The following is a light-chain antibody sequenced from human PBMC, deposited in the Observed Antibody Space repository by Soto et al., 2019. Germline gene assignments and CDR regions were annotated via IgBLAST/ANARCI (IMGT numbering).Light chain of an antibody. CDR2: LTS. J-gene: IGKJ4*01. V-gene: IGKV2-28*01. Sequence: IVMTQSPLSLPVTPGEPASISCRSSQSLLHSNGYTYLDWYLQKPGQSPQLLIYLTSSRASGVPDRFSGSGSGTDFTLKISRVEAEDVGVYYCMQTLQAPQLTFGSGTKVEIK. CDR1: QSLLHSNGYTY. CDR3: MQTLQAPQLT.